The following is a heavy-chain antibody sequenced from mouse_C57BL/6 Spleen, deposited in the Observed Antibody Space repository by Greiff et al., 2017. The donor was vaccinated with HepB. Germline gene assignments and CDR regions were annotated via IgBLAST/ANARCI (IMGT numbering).Heavy chain of an antibody. D-gene: IGHD1-1*01. Sequence: QVQLQQPGAELVKPGASVKLSCKASGYTFTSYWMHWVKQRPGQGLEWIGMIHPNSGSTNYNEKFKSKATLTVDKSSSTAYMQLSSLTSEDSAVYYCARTWALLHYYAMDYWGQGTSVTVSS. CDR3: ARTWALLHYYAMDY. J-gene: IGHJ4*01. V-gene: IGHV1-64*01. CDR1: GYTFTSYW. CDR2: IHPNSGST.